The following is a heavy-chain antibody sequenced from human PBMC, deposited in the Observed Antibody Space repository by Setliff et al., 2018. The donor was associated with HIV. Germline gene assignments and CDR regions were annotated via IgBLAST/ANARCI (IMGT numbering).Heavy chain of an antibody. CDR3: ARAINKSFDI. CDR2: MYTSGST. Sequence: PSETLSLTCTVSGGSISSYYWSWTRQPPGKGLEWIGHMYTSGSTTYNPSLKSRVTLSVDTSRNQFSLKLSSVTAADTAVYYCARAINKSFDIWGQGTMVTVSS. J-gene: IGHJ3*02. CDR1: GGSISSYY. V-gene: IGHV4-4*08.